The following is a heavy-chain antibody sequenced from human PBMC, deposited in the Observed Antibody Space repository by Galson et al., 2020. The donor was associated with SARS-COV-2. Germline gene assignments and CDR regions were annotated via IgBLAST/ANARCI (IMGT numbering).Heavy chain of an antibody. CDR2: TYHSGRN. J-gene: IGHJ3*01. D-gene: IGHD3-22*01. CDR1: GSSISSGYF. Sequence: SETLSLTCTVFGSSISSGYFWGWIRQPPGKGLEWLATTYHSGRNYYSPSLKSRLTISLDGSNHQFSLTLDSVTAADTAVYYCARLGTFSDTVIGYYRVFDLWGQGTMVTVSS. V-gene: IGHV4-38-2*02. CDR3: ARLGTFSDTVIGYYRVFDL.